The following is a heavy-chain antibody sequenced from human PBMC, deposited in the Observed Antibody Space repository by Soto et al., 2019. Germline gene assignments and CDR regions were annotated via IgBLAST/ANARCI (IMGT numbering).Heavy chain of an antibody. CDR1: GGSISSRNW. CDR3: ASRTYAMDV. CDR2: IFHNGNT. V-gene: IGHV4-4*02. J-gene: IGHJ6*02. Sequence: QVQLQESGPGLVKPSGTLSLTCAVSGGSISSRNWWSWVRQPPGKGLEWIGEIFHNGNTYSNPSLTGRVTMSVDKSKNQFSLNLYSVTAADTAVYYCASRTYAMDVWGQGTTVTVSS.